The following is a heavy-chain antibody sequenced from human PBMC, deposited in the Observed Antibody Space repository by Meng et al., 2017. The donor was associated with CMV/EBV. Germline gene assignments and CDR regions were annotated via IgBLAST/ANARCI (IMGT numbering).Heavy chain of an antibody. Sequence: FTFRSYAMSWVRQAPGKGLEWVSAISGSGGSTYYADSVKGRFTISRDNSKNTLYLQMNSLRAEDTAVYYCAKASDFWSGYYDNWFDPWGQGTLVTVSS. V-gene: IGHV3-23*01. CDR2: ISGSGGST. CDR1: FTFRSYA. J-gene: IGHJ5*02. CDR3: AKASDFWSGYYDNWFDP. D-gene: IGHD3-3*01.